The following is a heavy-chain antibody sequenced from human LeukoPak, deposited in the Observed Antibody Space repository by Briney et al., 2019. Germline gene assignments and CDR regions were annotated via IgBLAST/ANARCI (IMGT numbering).Heavy chain of an antibody. CDR1: GGSISSSNW. CDR3: ARQRGSSGWLSGWFDP. Sequence: SETLSLTCAVSGGSISSSNWWSWVRQPPGKGLEWIGSIYYSGSTYYNPSLKSRATISEDTSKNQFSLKLSSVTAADTAVYYCARQRGSSGWLSGWFDPWGQGTLVTVSS. V-gene: IGHV4-39*01. CDR2: IYYSGST. D-gene: IGHD6-19*01. J-gene: IGHJ5*02.